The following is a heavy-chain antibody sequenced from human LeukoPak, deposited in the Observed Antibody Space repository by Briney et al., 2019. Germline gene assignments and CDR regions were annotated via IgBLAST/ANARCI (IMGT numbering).Heavy chain of an antibody. D-gene: IGHD3-22*01. V-gene: IGHV4-4*07. CDR3: ARTPIYYFDNSGYYN. J-gene: IGHJ4*02. Sequence: SETLSLTCTVSGCSISSYYWSWIRQPAGKGLEWIGIIYSSGSTSYNPSLKSRVTMSVDTSKKQFSLRLSSVTAADTAVYYCARTPIYYFDNSGYYNWGQGTLVTVSS. CDR2: IYSSGST. CDR1: GCSISSYY.